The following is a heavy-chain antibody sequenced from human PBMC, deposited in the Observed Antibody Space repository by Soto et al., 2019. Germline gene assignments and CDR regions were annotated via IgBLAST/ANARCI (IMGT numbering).Heavy chain of an antibody. CDR3: ARWSYLDY. V-gene: IGHV3-23*01. CDR1: GFSFGSYA. J-gene: IGHJ4*02. D-gene: IGHD3-3*01. Sequence: GSLRLSCAASGFSFGSYALSWVRQAPGKGLECVSTISGSDGKTFYADSVKCRFSISRDTSQSTLYLQMNSLRADDTSMYYCARWSYLDYWGQGTRVTVSS. CDR2: ISGSDGKT.